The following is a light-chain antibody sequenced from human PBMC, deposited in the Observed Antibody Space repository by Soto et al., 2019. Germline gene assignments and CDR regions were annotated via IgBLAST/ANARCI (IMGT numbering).Light chain of an antibody. CDR2: KAY. V-gene: IGKV1-5*03. CDR3: QQYST. Sequence: DIQMTQSPSTLSASVGDRVTITCRASQSISSWLAWYQQKPGKAPKLLIYKAYSLESGVPSRFSGSGSGTDFTLTISSLRPDDFATYYCQQYSTFGQGTKVEIK. J-gene: IGKJ1*01. CDR1: QSISSW.